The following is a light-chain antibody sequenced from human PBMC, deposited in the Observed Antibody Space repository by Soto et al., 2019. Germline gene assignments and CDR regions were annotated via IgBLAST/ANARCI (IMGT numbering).Light chain of an antibody. Sequence: EIVLTQSPGTLSLSPGERATLSCRASQSVSSSFVAWYQQKPGQAPRLLIYGASSRATGIPDRFSGSGSGTDFTLTISRREPEDVAVYYCQQYGSSPLTFGGGTKVEIK. CDR3: QQYGSSPLT. J-gene: IGKJ4*01. V-gene: IGKV3-20*01. CDR1: QSVSSSF. CDR2: GAS.